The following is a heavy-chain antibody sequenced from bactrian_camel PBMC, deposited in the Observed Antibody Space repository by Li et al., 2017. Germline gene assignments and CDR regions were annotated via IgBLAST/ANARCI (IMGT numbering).Heavy chain of an antibody. CDR3: AADYAGAWRPVRGRYESRSGSCRSSPWSFALSF. Sequence: HVQLVESGRGSVQAGGSLRLSCAAPGYTYDTYCMGWFRQAPGKEREGIATIDSDGDTAYAESMKGRFTISQDNAKNTVYLQMTSLQPEDTATYFCAADYAGAWRPVRGRYESRSGSCRSSPWSFALSFWGQGTQVTVSS. J-gene: IGHJ4*01. CDR1: GYTYDTYC. V-gene: IGHV3S53*01. D-gene: IGHD1*01. CDR2: IDSDGDT.